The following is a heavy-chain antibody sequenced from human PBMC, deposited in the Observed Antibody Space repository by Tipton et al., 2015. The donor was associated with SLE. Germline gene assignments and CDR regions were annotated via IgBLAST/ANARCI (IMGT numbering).Heavy chain of an antibody. J-gene: IGHJ4*01. CDR3: ARVGAYSSSSGLY. CDR1: GFTFSSYE. D-gene: IGHD6-6*01. Sequence: GSLRLSCAASGFTFSSYEMNWVRQAPGKGLEWVSYISSSGSTIYYADSVKGRFTISRDNAKNSLYLQMNSLRAEDTAVYYCARVGAYSSSSGLYWGHGTLVTVSS. V-gene: IGHV3-48*03. CDR2: ISSSGSTI.